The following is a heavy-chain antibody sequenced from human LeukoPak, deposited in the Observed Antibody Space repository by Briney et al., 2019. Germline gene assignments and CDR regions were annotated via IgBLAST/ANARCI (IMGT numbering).Heavy chain of an antibody. CDR2: IIPIFGTA. Sequence: RASVKVSCKASGGTFSSYAISWVRQAPGQGLEWMGGIIPIFGTANYAQKFQGRVTITADKSTSTAYMELSSLRSEDTAVYYCASGGGYCSSTSCYLVPYYFDYWGQGTLVTVSS. CDR3: ASGGGYCSSTSCYLVPYYFDY. CDR1: GGTFSSYA. V-gene: IGHV1-69*06. J-gene: IGHJ4*02. D-gene: IGHD2-2*01.